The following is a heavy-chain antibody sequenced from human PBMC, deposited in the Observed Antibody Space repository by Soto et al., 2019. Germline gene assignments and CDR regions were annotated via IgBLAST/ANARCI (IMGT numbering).Heavy chain of an antibody. CDR3: ARADYGDHLPYFDC. CDR1: GYTFTSYY. CDR2: INPSGGST. D-gene: IGHD4-17*01. Sequence: QVQLVQSGAEVKKPGASVKVSCKASGYTFTSYYMHWLRQAPGQGLEWMGIINPSGGSTSYAQKFQGRVTMTRYTSTSTVYMDLSSLRSEDTAVYYCARADYGDHLPYFDCWGQGTLVTVSS. V-gene: IGHV1-46*01. J-gene: IGHJ4*02.